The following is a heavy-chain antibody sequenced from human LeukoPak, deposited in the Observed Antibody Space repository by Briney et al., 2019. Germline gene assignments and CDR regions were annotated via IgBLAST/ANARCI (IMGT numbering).Heavy chain of an antibody. CDR3: ARLSRDSSDYYTVDY. Sequence: ASVKVSGKPSGYTFTGYYMHWVRQAPGQRLEWMGWINPNNGGTNYAQKLQGRVTMTRDTFISTTYMELSGLRADDTAVYYCARLSRDSSDYYTVDYWGQGTLVTVSS. J-gene: IGHJ4*02. CDR2: INPNNGGT. CDR1: GYTFTGYY. D-gene: IGHD3-22*01. V-gene: IGHV1-2*02.